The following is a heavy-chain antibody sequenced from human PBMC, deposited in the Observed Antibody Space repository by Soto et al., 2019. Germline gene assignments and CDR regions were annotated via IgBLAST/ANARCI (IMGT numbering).Heavy chain of an antibody. V-gene: IGHV1-69*01. CDR1: GGTFTNYV. J-gene: IGHJ5*02. CDR3: ARGRSCPNFDP. Sequence: QVQLVQSGAEVRKPGSSVKVSCKISGGTFTNYVISWLRQAPGQGLEWMGGLIPIFGAANLAQKFQGRVTITADESTSTVNMELSSLISEDTGVYYFARGRSCPNFDPWCQGNLVTVSS. D-gene: IGHD3-16*02. CDR2: LIPIFGAA.